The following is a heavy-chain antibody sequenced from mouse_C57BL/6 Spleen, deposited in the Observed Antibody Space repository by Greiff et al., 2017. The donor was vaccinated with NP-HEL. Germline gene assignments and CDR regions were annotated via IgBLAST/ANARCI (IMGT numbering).Heavy chain of an antibody. V-gene: IGHV1-76*01. J-gene: IGHJ3*01. CDR3: ARVDGYDGGFAY. CDR2: IYPGSGNT. Sequence: QVQLQQSGAELVRPGASVKLSCKASGYTFTDYYINWVKQRPGQGLEWIARIYPGSGNTYYNEKFKGKATLTAEKSSSTAYMQLSSLTSEDSAVYFCARVDGYDGGFAYWGQGTLVTVSA. CDR1: GYTFTDYY. D-gene: IGHD2-2*01.